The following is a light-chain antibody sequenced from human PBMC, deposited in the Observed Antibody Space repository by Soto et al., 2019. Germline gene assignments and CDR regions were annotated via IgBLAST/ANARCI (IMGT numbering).Light chain of an antibody. Sequence: EIVMTQSPGTLSVSPGERATLSCTASQSVSSNLAWYKQKPGQTPRLLIYGVSTRATGIPARFSGSRSGTEFTLTISSLQSEDSAVYYCQRHNNWPLTFGGGTKVELK. CDR2: GVS. V-gene: IGKV3-15*01. J-gene: IGKJ4*01. CDR1: QSVSSN. CDR3: QRHNNWPLT.